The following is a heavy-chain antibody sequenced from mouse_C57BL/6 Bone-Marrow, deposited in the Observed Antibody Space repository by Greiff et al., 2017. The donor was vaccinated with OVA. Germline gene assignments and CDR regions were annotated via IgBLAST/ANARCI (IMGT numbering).Heavy chain of an antibody. V-gene: IGHV14-4*01. CDR3: TPYGAMDY. CDR2: IDPENGDT. J-gene: IGHJ4*01. D-gene: IGHD1-1*02. Sequence: EVHLVESGAELVRPGASVKLSCTASGFNIKDDYMHWVKQRPEQGLEWIGWIDPENGDTEYASKFQGKATITADTSSNTAYLQLSSLTSEDTAVYYCTPYGAMDYWGQGTSVTVSS. CDR1: GFNIKDDY.